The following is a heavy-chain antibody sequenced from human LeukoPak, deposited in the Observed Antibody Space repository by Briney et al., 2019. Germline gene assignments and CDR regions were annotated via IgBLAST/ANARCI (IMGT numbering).Heavy chain of an antibody. CDR2: ISSSGSYI. CDR3: ARGLGFLIDY. V-gene: IGHV3-21*01. D-gene: IGHD3-10*01. J-gene: IGHJ4*02. Sequence: GGSLRLSCAASGFTFSSYSMNWVRQAPGKGLEWVSSISSSGSYIYYADSVKGRFTISRDNAKNSLYLQMNSLRAEDTAVYYCARGLGFLIDYWGQGTLVTVSS. CDR1: GFTFSSYS.